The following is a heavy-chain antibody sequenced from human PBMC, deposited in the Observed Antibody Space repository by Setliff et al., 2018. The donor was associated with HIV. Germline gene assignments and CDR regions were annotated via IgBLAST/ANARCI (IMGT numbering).Heavy chain of an antibody. CDR3: ARGLGRGSSEYYYYYYYMDV. J-gene: IGHJ6*03. CDR1: GDSVSSYY. Sequence: SETLSLTCAVSGDSVSSYYWTWIRRPPGKGLEWIGYFYYSGGTRYNPSLESRVTISVDMSKNQFSLKLSSVTAADTAVYYCARGLGRGSSEYYYYYYYMDVWGKGTTVTVSS. D-gene: IGHD2-2*01. CDR2: FYYSGGT. V-gene: IGHV4-59*02.